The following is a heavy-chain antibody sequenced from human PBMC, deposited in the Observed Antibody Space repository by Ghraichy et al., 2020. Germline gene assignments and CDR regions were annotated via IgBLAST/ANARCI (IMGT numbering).Heavy chain of an antibody. CDR3: AKDIGVRSSWYAFDY. CDR2: ISWDGGST. J-gene: IGHJ4*02. Sequence: ETLSLTCVASGFTFDDYTMHWVRQAPGKGLEWVSLISWDGGSTYYADSVKGRFTISRDNSKNSLYLQMNSLRTEDTALYYCAKDIGVRSSWYAFDYWGQGTLVTVSS. D-gene: IGHD6-13*01. V-gene: IGHV3-43*01. CDR1: GFTFDDYT.